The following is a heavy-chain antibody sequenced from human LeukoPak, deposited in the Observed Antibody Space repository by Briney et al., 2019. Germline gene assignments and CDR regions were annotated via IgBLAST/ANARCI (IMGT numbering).Heavy chain of an antibody. J-gene: IGHJ3*02. CDR2: IYTSGST. V-gene: IGHV4-61*02. D-gene: IGHD2-2*01. Sequence: SQTLSLTCTVSGGSISSGSYYWSWIRQPAGKGLEWIGRIYTSGSTNYNPSLKSRVTISVDTSKNQFSLKLSSVTAADTAVYYCATTTAPRDILKMESNAFDIWGQGTMVTVSS. CDR1: GGSISSGSYY. CDR3: ATTTAPRDILKMESNAFDI.